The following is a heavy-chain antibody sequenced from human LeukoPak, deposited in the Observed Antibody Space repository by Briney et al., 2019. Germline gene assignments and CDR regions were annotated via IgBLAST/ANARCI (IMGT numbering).Heavy chain of an antibody. CDR1: GYTFTSYD. J-gene: IGHJ6*03. V-gene: IGHV1-8*01. D-gene: IGHD3/OR15-3a*01. Sequence: ASVKVSCKASGYTFTSYDINWVRQATGQGLEWMGWMNPNSGNTGYAQKFQGRVTMTKNTSLTTAYMDLSSLRSEDTAVYYCARALSWTTESYYYMDVWGKGTTVTVSS. CDR2: MNPNSGNT. CDR3: ARALSWTTESYYYMDV.